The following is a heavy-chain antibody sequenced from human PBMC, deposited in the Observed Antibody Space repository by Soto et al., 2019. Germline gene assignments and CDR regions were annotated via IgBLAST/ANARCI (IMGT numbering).Heavy chain of an antibody. CDR2: IFYSGST. J-gene: IGHJ6*02. V-gene: IGHV4-39*01. CDR3: ARHLTYCSAGSCYSDFPYYGMDV. CDR1: GGSISSSSYY. D-gene: IGHD2-15*01. Sequence: QLQLQESGPGLVKPSETLSLTCTVSGGSISSSSYYWGWIRQPPGKGLEWIGSIFYSGSTYYNPSRKSRVIISVDTSKNRFSLKLSSVTAADTAVYYCARHLTYCSAGSCYSDFPYYGMDVWGQGTTVTVSS.